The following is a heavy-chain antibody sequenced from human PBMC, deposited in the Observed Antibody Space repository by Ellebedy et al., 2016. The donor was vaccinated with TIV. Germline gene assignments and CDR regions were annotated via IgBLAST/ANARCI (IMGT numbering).Heavy chain of an antibody. Sequence: GESLKISCVASGFTFSSYGMHWVRQAPGKGLEWVAVIWSDGSNKYYADSVKGRFTISRDNSKNTLYLQMNSLRAEDTAVYYCARGYSIAAAGTCWFDPWGQGTLVTVSS. CDR2: IWSDGSNK. J-gene: IGHJ5*02. CDR1: GFTFSSYG. V-gene: IGHV3-33*01. CDR3: ARGYSIAAAGTCWFDP. D-gene: IGHD6-13*01.